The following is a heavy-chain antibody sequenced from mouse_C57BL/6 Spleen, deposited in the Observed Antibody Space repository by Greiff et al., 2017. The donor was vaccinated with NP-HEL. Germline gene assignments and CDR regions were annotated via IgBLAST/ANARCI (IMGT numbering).Heavy chain of an antibody. CDR3: ARAPPLDY. J-gene: IGHJ2*01. Sequence: VQLQQSGPELVKPGASVKISCKASGYTFTDYYMNWVKQSHGKSLEWIGDINPNNGGTSYNQKFKGKATLTVDKSSSTAYMELRSLTSEDSAVYYCARAPPLDYWGQGTTLTVSS. CDR1: GYTFTDYY. V-gene: IGHV1-26*01. CDR2: INPNNGGT.